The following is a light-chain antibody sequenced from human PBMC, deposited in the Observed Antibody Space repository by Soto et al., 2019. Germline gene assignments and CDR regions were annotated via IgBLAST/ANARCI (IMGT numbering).Light chain of an antibody. CDR3: QQYKSYSRT. CDR2: KAS. Sequence: IQMTQSPSTLSASVGDRVTITCRASESISSWLAWYQQKPGKAPKLLIYKASNLESGVPSRFSGSGSGTEFTLTISSLQPDDFATYYCQQYKSYSRTFGQGTQLDIK. CDR1: ESISSW. V-gene: IGKV1-5*03. J-gene: IGKJ1*01.